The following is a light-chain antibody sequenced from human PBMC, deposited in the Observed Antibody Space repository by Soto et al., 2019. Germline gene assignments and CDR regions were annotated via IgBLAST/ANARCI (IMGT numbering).Light chain of an antibody. CDR2: DAS. CDR1: QNVRTF. V-gene: IGKV3-11*01. CDR3: QQHDKLPPA. Sequence: DIILTQSPDTLSLSPGERATLSCRASQNVRTFLAWYQQKPGQAPRLLISDASYRATGIPPRFSGSGSGTDFTLTISSLEPEDFAVYYCQQHDKLPPAFGQGTKVDLK. J-gene: IGKJ1*01.